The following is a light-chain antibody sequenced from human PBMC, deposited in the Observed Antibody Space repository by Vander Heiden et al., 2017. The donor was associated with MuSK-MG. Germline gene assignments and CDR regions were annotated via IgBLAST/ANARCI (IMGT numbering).Light chain of an antibody. CDR3: QQLNSYPRT. CDR1: QGISSY. CDR2: AAS. V-gene: IGKV1-9*01. Sequence: DIQLTQSPSFLSASVGDRVTITCRASQGISSYLAWYQQKPGKAPKLLIYAASTCQSGVPSRFSGSGSGTEFTLTISSLQPEDFATYYCQQLNSYPRTFGGGTKVEIK. J-gene: IGKJ4*01.